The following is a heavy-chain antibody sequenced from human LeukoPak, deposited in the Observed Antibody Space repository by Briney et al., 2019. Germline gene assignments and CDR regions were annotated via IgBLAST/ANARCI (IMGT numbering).Heavy chain of an antibody. Sequence: ASVTLSSTLSGYTLTELSIQWVRHAPGKGLEWMGGFYPEDGETIYTQKFQGRVTMTEDTSTDTAYMELSSLRSEDTAVYYCATGGCANYDILTGYPPPQSWFDPWGQGTLVTVSS. D-gene: IGHD3-9*01. CDR3: ATGGCANYDILTGYPPPQSWFDP. V-gene: IGHV1-24*01. J-gene: IGHJ5*02. CDR2: FYPEDGET. CDR1: GYTLTELS.